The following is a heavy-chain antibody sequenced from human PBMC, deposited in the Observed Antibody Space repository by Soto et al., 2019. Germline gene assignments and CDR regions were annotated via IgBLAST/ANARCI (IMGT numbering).Heavy chain of an antibody. CDR3: TKASSDRHHMDV. Sequence: GGSLRLSCAASGFTFSNFVMRWVRQTPGKGLEWVSTITGTGGDTYYTDSVRGRFTISRDNSKNTLYLQMSSLRAEDTALYYCTKASSDRHHMDVWGQGTTVTVSS. CDR1: GFTFSNFV. J-gene: IGHJ6*02. CDR2: ITGTGGDT. V-gene: IGHV3-23*01.